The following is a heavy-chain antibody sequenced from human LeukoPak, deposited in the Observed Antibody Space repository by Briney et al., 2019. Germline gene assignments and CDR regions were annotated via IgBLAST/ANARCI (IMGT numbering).Heavy chain of an antibody. V-gene: IGHV3-11*04. D-gene: IGHD3-10*01. J-gene: IGHJ4*02. Sequence: GGSLRLSCEASGFTFSDYYMSWIRQAPGKGLEWVSYISSSGSTIYYADSVKGRFTISRDNAKNSLYLQMNSLRAEDTAVYYCARVDRLLWFGESLDYWGQGTLVTVSS. CDR2: ISSSGSTI. CDR3: ARVDRLLWFGESLDY. CDR1: GFTFSDYY.